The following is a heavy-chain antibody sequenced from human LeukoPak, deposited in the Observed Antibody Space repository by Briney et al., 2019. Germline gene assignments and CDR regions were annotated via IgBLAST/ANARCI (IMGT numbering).Heavy chain of an antibody. Sequence: GGSLRLSCAASGFTFSSYAMSWVRQAPGKGLEWVSSISSSSSYIYYADSVKGRFTISRDNAKNSLYLQMNSLRAEDTAVYYCARDQVRNYYDSSGYPWGFDYWGQGTLVTVSS. J-gene: IGHJ4*02. D-gene: IGHD3-22*01. CDR3: ARDQVRNYYDSSGYPWGFDY. CDR2: ISSSSSYI. CDR1: GFTFSSYA. V-gene: IGHV3-21*01.